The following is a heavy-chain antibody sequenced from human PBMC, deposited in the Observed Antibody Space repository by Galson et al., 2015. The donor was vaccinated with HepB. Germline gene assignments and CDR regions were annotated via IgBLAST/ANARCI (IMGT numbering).Heavy chain of an antibody. Sequence: SLRLSCAASGFTFSSYAMHWVRQAPGKGLEWVAVISHDGSETSYAASVKGRFTMSRDNSKNTLFLHLNSLSAEDTAVYYCAKDPQGRGYLYGYGFLDHWGQGALVTVSS. CDR1: GFTFSSYA. V-gene: IGHV3-30*18. CDR3: AKDPQGRGYLYGYGFLDH. CDR2: ISHDGSET. D-gene: IGHD5-18*01. J-gene: IGHJ4*02.